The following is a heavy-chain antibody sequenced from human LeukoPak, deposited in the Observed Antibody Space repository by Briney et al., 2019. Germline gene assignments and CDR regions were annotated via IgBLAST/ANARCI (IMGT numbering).Heavy chain of an antibody. CDR3: ARDYDFWSGSDAFDI. J-gene: IGHJ3*02. D-gene: IGHD3-3*01. Sequence: PGGSLRLSYAASVFTISIYSMNWVRQAPGKGLEWVSSISSSSSYIYYADSLKGRFTISRDNAKNSLYLQMNSLRAEDTAVYYCARDYDFWSGSDAFDIWGQGTMVTASS. CDR1: VFTISIYS. V-gene: IGHV3-21*01. CDR2: ISSSSSYI.